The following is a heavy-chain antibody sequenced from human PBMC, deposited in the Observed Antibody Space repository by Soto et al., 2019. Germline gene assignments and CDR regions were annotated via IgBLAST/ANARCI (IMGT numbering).Heavy chain of an antibody. Sequence: GGSLRLSCAASAFTFSNYAVRWVRQAPGKGLEWVSTFVSGSGDNTYYADSVKGRFTISRDNSKNTLYLQMNSLRAEDTAVYYCAKVLYSNSRFAGMDVWGQGTTVTVSS. J-gene: IGHJ6*02. V-gene: IGHV3-23*01. CDR3: AKVLYSNSRFAGMDV. D-gene: IGHD6-6*01. CDR2: FVSGSGDNT. CDR1: AFTFSNYA.